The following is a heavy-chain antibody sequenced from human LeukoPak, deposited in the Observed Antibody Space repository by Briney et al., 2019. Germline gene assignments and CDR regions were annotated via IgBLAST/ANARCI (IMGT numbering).Heavy chain of an antibody. CDR1: GSSISSGSDY. CDR3: ARQTYYSSGYFDY. J-gene: IGHJ4*02. Sequence: SETLSLTCTVSGSSISSGSDYWGWIRQPPGKGLEWIGSIYYSGSTYYNPSLKSRVTISVDTSKKQFSLKLSSVTAADTAVYYCARQTYYSSGYFDYWGQGTPVTVSS. V-gene: IGHV4-39*01. D-gene: IGHD3-22*01. CDR2: IYYSGST.